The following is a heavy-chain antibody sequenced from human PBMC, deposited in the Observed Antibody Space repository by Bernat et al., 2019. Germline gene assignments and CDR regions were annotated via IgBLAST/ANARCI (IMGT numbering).Heavy chain of an antibody. J-gene: IGHJ6*03. Sequence: QVQLQESGPGLVKPSETLSLICTVSGGSISGYYWSWIRQPPGKGLEWIGYIYYSGSTNYNPSFKSRVTISVDTSKNQFSLKLSSATAADTAVYYCANLKGGSYYYMDVWGKGTTVTVSS. CDR2: IYYSGST. D-gene: IGHD2-15*01. CDR3: ANLKGGSYYYMDV. V-gene: IGHV4-59*01. CDR1: GGSISGYY.